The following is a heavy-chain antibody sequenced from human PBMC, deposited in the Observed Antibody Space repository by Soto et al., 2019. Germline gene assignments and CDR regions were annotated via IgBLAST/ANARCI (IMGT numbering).Heavy chain of an antibody. D-gene: IGHD1-1*01. Sequence: EVQLVESGGGLVQPGGSLTLSCAASGFTFSSYWMHWVRQAPGKGLVWVSRINSDGSTTSYADSVKGRFTISRDNAKNTLYLQMNSLRADDTAVYYCARVAKGMYNFDYWGQGTLVTVSS. CDR1: GFTFSSYW. CDR3: ARVAKGMYNFDY. V-gene: IGHV3-74*01. J-gene: IGHJ4*02. CDR2: INSDGSTT.